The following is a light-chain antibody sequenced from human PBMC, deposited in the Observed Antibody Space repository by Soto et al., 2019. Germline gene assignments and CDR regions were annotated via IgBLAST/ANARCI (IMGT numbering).Light chain of an antibody. V-gene: IGLV1-47*01. CDR3: SARDDILSGVV. Sequence: QSVLTQPPSASGTPGQRVTISCSGSSSNIGSNHVYWYQQLPGMAPKLLMYRSDQRPTGVPDRFSGSKSGTSASLAISGLRSDDEADYYCSARDDILSGVVFGGGTKVTVL. J-gene: IGLJ2*01. CDR1: SSNIGSNH. CDR2: RSD.